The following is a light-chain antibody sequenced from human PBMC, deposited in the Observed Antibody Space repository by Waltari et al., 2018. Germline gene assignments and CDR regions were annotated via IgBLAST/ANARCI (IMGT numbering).Light chain of an antibody. Sequence: QSALTQPASVSGSPGESITISCSGTSSDIGAYNFVSWYQQFPGKAPKLMIFDVTRRPSGVSDRFSGSKYGNSASLAISWLQTEDESDYYCSSYTTSGTVVFGGGTRLTVL. CDR1: SSDIGAYNF. J-gene: IGLJ2*01. CDR2: DVT. CDR3: SSYTTSGTVV. V-gene: IGLV2-14*03.